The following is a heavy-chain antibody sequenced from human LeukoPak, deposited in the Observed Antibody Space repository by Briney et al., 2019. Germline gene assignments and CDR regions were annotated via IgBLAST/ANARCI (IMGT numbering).Heavy chain of an antibody. V-gene: IGHV3-23*01. CDR3: AKHSLAPGIAVAGLDY. D-gene: IGHD6-19*01. J-gene: IGHJ4*02. CDR1: GFTFSSYA. CDR2: ISGSGGST. Sequence: GGSLRLSCAASGFTFSSYAMSWVRQAPGKGLEWVSAISGSGGSTYYADSVKGRFTISRDNSKNTLYLQMNSLRAEDTAVYYCAKHSLAPGIAVAGLDYWGQGTLVTVSS.